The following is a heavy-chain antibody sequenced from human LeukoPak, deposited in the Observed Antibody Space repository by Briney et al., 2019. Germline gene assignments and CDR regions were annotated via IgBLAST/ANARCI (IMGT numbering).Heavy chain of an antibody. V-gene: IGHV4-39*07. D-gene: IGHD4-17*01. J-gene: IGHJ4*02. CDR2: IFYSGST. Sequence: PSETLSLTCTVSGGSISTSNYYWVWIRQPPGKGLEWIGNIFYSGSTYYSPSVKSRVTISLDTSRNQFSLKLNSVTAADTAVYYCARVVYGDYRFDYWGQGTLVTVSS. CDR1: GGSISTSNYY. CDR3: ARVVYGDYRFDY.